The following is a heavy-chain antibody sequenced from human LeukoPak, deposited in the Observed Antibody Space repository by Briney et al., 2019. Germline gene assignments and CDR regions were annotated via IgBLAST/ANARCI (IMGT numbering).Heavy chain of an antibody. CDR3: VREGFIYMDV. CDR1: GDSINSGPYY. CDR2: ILSIGTT. V-gene: IGHV4-61*02. D-gene: IGHD3-10*01. Sequence: SETLSVNSTASGDSINSGPYYWIWIRQSPRKRLEWIGRILSIGTTTYNPSLKSRVSISLDTSNNHFSLNLSSVTAADAAIYYRVREGFIYMDVWDKGTTVTVSS. J-gene: IGHJ6*04.